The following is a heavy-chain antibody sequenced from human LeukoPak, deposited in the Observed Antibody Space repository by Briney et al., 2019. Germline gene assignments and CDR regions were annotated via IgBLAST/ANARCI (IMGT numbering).Heavy chain of an antibody. Sequence: ASVTVSCKASGGTFSSYAISWVRQAPGQGLEWMGGIIPIFGTANYAQKFQGRVTITTDESTSTAYMELSSLRSEDTAVYYCARVSSVRDSSGYTDYYYYYYMDVWGKGTTVTVSS. J-gene: IGHJ6*03. CDR3: ARVSSVRDSSGYTDYYYYYYMDV. V-gene: IGHV1-69*05. D-gene: IGHD3-22*01. CDR1: GGTFSSYA. CDR2: IIPIFGTA.